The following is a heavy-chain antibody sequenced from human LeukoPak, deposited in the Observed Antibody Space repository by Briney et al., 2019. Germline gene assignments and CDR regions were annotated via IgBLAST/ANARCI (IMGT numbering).Heavy chain of an antibody. J-gene: IGHJ4*02. CDR1: GYTFGTYA. CDR2: INAANGNT. D-gene: IGHD3-10*01. CDR3: ARDWYYGSGSYSGDY. V-gene: IGHV1-3*01. Sequence: ASVKVSCKASGYTFGTYAMHWVRQAPGQGLEWMGWINAANGNTKYSQRFQGRVTITRDTSASTVYMELSSLRSEDTALYYCARDWYYGSGSYSGDYWGQGTLVTVSS.